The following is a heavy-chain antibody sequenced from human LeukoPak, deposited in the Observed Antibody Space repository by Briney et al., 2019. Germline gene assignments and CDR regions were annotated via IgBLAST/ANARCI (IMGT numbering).Heavy chain of an antibody. J-gene: IGHJ4*02. Sequence: ASVKVSCKASGFTCTSSAVQWVRQARGQRLEWIGWIVVGSGNTNYAQKFQERVTITRDMSTSTAYMELSSLRSEDTAVYYCAADSDYGDYNFDYWGQGTLVTVSS. CDR1: GFTCTSSA. D-gene: IGHD4-17*01. CDR2: IVVGSGNT. CDR3: AADSDYGDYNFDY. V-gene: IGHV1-58*01.